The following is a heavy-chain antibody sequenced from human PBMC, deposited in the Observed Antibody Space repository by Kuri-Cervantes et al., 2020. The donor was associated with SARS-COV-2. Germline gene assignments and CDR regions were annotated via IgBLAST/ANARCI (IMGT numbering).Heavy chain of an antibody. CDR3: ARGEVPYDADY. D-gene: IGHD3-22*01. CDR2: MNPNSGNT. CDR1: GYTFTDYY. V-gene: IGHV1-8*03. J-gene: IGHJ4*02. Sequence: ASVKVSCKASGYTFTDYYMYWVRQATGQGLEWMGWMNPNSGNTGYSQKFQGRVTITRNTSISTAYMELSSLRSEDTAVYYCARGEVPYDADYWGQGTLVTVSS.